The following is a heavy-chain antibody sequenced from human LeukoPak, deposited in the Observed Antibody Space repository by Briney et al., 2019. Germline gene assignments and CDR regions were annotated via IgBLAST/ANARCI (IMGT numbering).Heavy chain of an antibody. CDR3: ARAHYYGSGSPITFDY. CDR1: GGTFSSYA. D-gene: IGHD3-10*01. V-gene: IGHV1-69*13. CDR2: IIPIFGTA. Sequence: GASVKVSCKASGGTFSSYAISWVRQAPGQGLEWMGGIIPIFGTANYAQKFQGRVTITADESTSTAYMELSSLRSEDTAVYYCARAHYYGSGSPITFDYWGQGTLVTVSP. J-gene: IGHJ4*02.